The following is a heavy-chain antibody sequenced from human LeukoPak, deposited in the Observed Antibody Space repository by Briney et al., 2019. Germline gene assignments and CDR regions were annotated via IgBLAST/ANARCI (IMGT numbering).Heavy chain of an antibody. V-gene: IGHV4-30-2*01. CDR3: ARNYDFWSGYHNYFDY. J-gene: IGHJ4*02. Sequence: PSETLSLTCTVSGGSISSGGYYWSWIRQPPGKGLEWIGHIYHSGSTYYNPSLKSRVTISVDRSKNQFSLKLSSVTAADTAVYYCARNYDFWSGYHNYFDYWGQGTLVTVSS. CDR2: IYHSGST. D-gene: IGHD3-3*01. CDR1: GGSISSGGYY.